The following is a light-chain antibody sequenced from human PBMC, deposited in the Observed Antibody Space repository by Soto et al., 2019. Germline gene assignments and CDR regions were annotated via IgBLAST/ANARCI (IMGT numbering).Light chain of an antibody. Sequence: EIVLTQSPATLSLSPGERATLSCRASQSVSSYLAWYQQKPGQAPRLLIYDASNRATGIPARFSGSGSGTDFTLTISSLEPEDFAVYYCQQRSNWPPLWTFGQRTKVEIK. J-gene: IGKJ1*01. V-gene: IGKV3-11*01. CDR1: QSVSSY. CDR3: QQRSNWPPLWT. CDR2: DAS.